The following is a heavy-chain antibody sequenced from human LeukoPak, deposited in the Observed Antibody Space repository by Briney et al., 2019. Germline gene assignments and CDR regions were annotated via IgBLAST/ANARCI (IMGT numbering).Heavy chain of an antibody. V-gene: IGHV3-72*01. CDR2: IRKKVNGYTT. CDR3: ARVRDSGGYSYDY. Sequence: GGSLRLSCALSGFTFSDHYMDWVSQAPGKGMEWVGRIRKKVNGYTTEYAASVKGRFTISRDDSKISLYLQMNSLKTEDTALYYCARVRDSGGYSYDYWGQGTLVTVSS. J-gene: IGHJ4*02. CDR1: GFTFSDHY. D-gene: IGHD3-22*01.